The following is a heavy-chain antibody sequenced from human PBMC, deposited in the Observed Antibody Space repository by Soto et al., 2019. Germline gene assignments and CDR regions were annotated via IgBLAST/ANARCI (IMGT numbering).Heavy chain of an antibody. CDR1: GYRFISYW. CDR3: VRLSTVTYQYYYAMDV. Sequence: GESLKISCQASGYRFISYWIGWVRQMPGKGLEWMGIIFPGDSDTTYSPSFQGQVTISVDKSISTAYLQWSSLKASDTAMYYCVRLSTVTYQYYYAMDVWGQGTTVTVSS. CDR2: IFPGDSDT. D-gene: IGHD4-4*01. J-gene: IGHJ6*02. V-gene: IGHV5-51*01.